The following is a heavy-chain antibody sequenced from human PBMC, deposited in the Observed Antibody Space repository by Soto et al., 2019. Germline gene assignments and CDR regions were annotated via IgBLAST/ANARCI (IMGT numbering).Heavy chain of an antibody. Sequence: ASVKVSCKASGYTFSSYDINWVRQATGQGLEWMGWMSPHSGKTGYAQKFQGRVTMTRNTSISTAYMELSSLTSEDTAVYYCARRIVPAAAGIGMDAWGQGTTVTVSS. CDR1: GYTFSSYD. CDR3: ARRIVPAAAGIGMDA. CDR2: MSPHSGKT. V-gene: IGHV1-8*01. J-gene: IGHJ6*02. D-gene: IGHD2-2*01.